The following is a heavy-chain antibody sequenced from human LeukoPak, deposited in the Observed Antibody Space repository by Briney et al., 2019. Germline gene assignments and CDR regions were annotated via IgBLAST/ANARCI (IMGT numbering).Heavy chain of an antibody. Sequence: SETLSLTCTVSGGSITNYYWSWIRQPPGKGLEWIGYVYYSGSTNYNPPLKSRVTISVDTSKNQFSLKLSSVTAADTAVYYCAATMVRGVHTHFDYWGQGTLVTVSS. D-gene: IGHD3-10*01. CDR2: VYYSGST. CDR1: GGSITNYY. J-gene: IGHJ4*02. V-gene: IGHV4-59*08. CDR3: AATMVRGVHTHFDY.